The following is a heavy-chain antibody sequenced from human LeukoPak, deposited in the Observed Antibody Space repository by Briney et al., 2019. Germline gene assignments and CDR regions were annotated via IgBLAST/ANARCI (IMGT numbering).Heavy chain of an antibody. Sequence: ASVKVSCKASGYTFTGYYMHWVRHAPGQGLEWMGWINPNSGGTNYAQTFQGRVTMTRDTSISTAYMELSRLRSDDTAVYYCARLRYFDWLLSDAFDIWGQGTMVTVSS. CDR2: INPNSGGT. CDR1: GYTFTGYY. CDR3: ARLRYFDWLLSDAFDI. J-gene: IGHJ3*02. V-gene: IGHV1-2*02. D-gene: IGHD3-9*01.